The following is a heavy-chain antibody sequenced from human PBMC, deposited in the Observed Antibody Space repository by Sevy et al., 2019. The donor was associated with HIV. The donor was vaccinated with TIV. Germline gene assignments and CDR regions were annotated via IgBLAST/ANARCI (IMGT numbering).Heavy chain of an antibody. J-gene: IGHJ4*02. D-gene: IGHD2-21*01. V-gene: IGHV1-69*13. CDR1: GGTFSSYG. CDR2: IITILGTV. Sequence: ASVKVSCKASGGTFSSYGISWVRQAPGQGLEWMGGIITILGTVNYAQKFQGRATIPANESTKTACMELSSLRCEDTAVYDCAMGGGNCWDYFDYGGQETLVTVSS. CDR3: AMGGGNCWDYFDY.